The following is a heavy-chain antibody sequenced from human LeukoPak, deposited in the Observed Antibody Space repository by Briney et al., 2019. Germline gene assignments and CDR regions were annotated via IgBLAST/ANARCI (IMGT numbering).Heavy chain of an antibody. Sequence: ASVKVSCKASGYTFTSYYMHWVRQAPGQGLEWMGIINPSGGSTSYAQKYQGRVTMTRNTSTSTVYMELSSLRSEDTAVYYCARVNRRTNWFDPWGQGTLVTVSS. CDR3: ARVNRRTNWFDP. V-gene: IGHV1-46*01. D-gene: IGHD1/OR15-1a*01. J-gene: IGHJ5*02. CDR1: GYTFTSYY. CDR2: INPSGGST.